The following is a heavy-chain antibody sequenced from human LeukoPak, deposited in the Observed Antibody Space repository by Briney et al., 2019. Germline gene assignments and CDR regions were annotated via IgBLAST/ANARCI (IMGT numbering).Heavy chain of an antibody. Sequence: GGSLRLSCAASEFSFSSFAMTWVRQAPGKGLEWVSSITGGHYATYNTDSVKGRFTISRDNAKNTLYLQMNSLRADDTAIYYCTKDPNGDYIGAFDPWGQGTLVTVSS. V-gene: IGHV3-23*01. CDR3: TKDPNGDYIGAFDP. J-gene: IGHJ5*02. CDR2: ITGGHYAT. D-gene: IGHD4-17*01. CDR1: EFSFSSFA.